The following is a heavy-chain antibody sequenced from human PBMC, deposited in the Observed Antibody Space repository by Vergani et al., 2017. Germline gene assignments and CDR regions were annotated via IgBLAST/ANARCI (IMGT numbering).Heavy chain of an antibody. J-gene: IGHJ4*02. D-gene: IGHD2-21*01. CDR2: INPIDSKI. CDR3: TRHVPCGDGACLHFDH. CDR1: KSSFISNE. V-gene: IGHV5-51*01. Sequence: EVMLVQSGAEVKKPGESLKISCKYSKSSFISNEIAWVRQMSGKGLQWMGNINPIDSKIAYSPSFQGQAIMSLDKSITTAYLQWRSLKASHTAIYYCTRHVPCGDGACLHFDHWGQGTQVTVSS.